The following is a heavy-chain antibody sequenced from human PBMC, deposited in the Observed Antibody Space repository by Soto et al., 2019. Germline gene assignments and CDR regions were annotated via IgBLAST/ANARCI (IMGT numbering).Heavy chain of an antibody. CDR1: EGSFISYI. D-gene: IGHD2-21*01. CDR3: AKSLVFVDHAYMDV. V-gene: IGHV1-69*02. Sequence: QVQLVQSGAEVRKPGSSVKVSCEASEGSFISYIFTWVRQAPGQGLEWMGRSIPIQGRADYAFKFQDRVTITADRSTQTVYMELRSLRPEDTALYYCAKSLVFVDHAYMDVWGKGTTVTVSS. J-gene: IGHJ6*03. CDR2: SIPIQGRA.